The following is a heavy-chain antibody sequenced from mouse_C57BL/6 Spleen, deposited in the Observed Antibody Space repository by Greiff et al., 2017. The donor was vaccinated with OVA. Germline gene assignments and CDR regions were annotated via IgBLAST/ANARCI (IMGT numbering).Heavy chain of an antibody. V-gene: IGHV1-22*01. D-gene: IGHD2-4*01. CDR1: GYTFTDYN. J-gene: IGHJ4*01. CDR2: INPNNGGT. Sequence: EVMLVESGPELVKPGASVKMSCKASGYTFTDYNMHWVKQSHGKSLEWIGYINPNNGGTSYNQKFKGKATLTVNKSSSTAYMELRSLTSEDSAVYYCAKSFYDYDEYYYAMDYWGQGTSVTVSS. CDR3: AKSFYDYDEYYYAMDY.